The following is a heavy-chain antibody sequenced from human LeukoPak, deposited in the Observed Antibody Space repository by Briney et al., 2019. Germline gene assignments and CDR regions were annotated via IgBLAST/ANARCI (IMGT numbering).Heavy chain of an antibody. V-gene: IGHV3-21*01. D-gene: IGHD6-19*01. Sequence: PEGSLRLSCAASGFTFSSYSMNWVRQAPGKGLEWVSSISSSSSYIYYADSVKGRFTISRDNAKNSLYLQMNSLRAEDTAVYYCARDPRVVAGNYFDYWGQGTLVTVSS. CDR1: GFTFSSYS. J-gene: IGHJ4*02. CDR3: ARDPRVVAGNYFDY. CDR2: ISSSSSYI.